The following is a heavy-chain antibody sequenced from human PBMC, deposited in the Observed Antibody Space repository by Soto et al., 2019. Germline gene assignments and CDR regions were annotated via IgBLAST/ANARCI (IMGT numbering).Heavy chain of an antibody. CDR2: INQDGSEE. CDR3: SRSLDS. V-gene: IGHV3-7*01. CDR1: GFTFSTYW. J-gene: IGHJ4*02. Sequence: PGGSLRLSCAASGFTFSTYWMDWVRQTPGKGLEWVANINQDGSEENYVDSVKGRFTIYRDNAKNSLYLQMSSLTAEDSALYYCSRSLDSWGQGTLVTAPQ.